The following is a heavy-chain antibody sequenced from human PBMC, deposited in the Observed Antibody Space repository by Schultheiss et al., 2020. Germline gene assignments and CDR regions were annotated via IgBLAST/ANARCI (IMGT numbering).Heavy chain of an antibody. D-gene: IGHD2-2*01. CDR3: VRLVVLPTVDENWFDP. CDR2: IYYRGNA. V-gene: IGHV4-59*08. Sequence: SETLSLTCTVSGGSISSHSSSWIRHPPGKGREWIGYIYYRGNANYNPSLESRVTISLDTSKNQFFLNLGPVTAADTAVYYCVRLVVLPTVDENWFDPWGPGTRVSVSS. CDR1: GGSISSHS. J-gene: IGHJ5*02.